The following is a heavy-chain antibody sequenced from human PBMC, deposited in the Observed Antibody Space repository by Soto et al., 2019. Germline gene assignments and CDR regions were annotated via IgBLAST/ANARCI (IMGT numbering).Heavy chain of an antibody. CDR1: GYTFTSYG. D-gene: IGHD6-19*01. CDR3: ARTPGIAVAGTGWFDP. Sequence: ASVKVSCKASGYTFTSYGISWVRQAPGQGLEWMGWISAYNGNTNYAQKLQGRVTMTTDTSTSTAYMELRSLRSDDTAVYYCARTPGIAVAGTGWFDPWGQGTLVTAPQ. V-gene: IGHV1-18*01. J-gene: IGHJ5*02. CDR2: ISAYNGNT.